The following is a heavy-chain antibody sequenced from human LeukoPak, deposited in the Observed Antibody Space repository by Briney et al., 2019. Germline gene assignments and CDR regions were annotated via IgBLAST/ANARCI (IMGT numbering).Heavy chain of an antibody. CDR2: ISSSSSYI. Sequence: GGSLRLSCAASGFTFSSYSMNWVRQAPGKGLEWVSSISSSSSYIYYADSVKGRFTISRDNAKNSLYLQMNSLRAEDTAVYYCARGLLGSGYDDWFDYWGQGTLVTVSS. D-gene: IGHD5-12*01. J-gene: IGHJ4*02. V-gene: IGHV3-21*01. CDR3: ARGLLGSGYDDWFDY. CDR1: GFTFSSYS.